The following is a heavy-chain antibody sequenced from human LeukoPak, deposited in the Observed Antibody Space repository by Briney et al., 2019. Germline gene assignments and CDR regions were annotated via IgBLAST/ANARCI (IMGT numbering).Heavy chain of an antibody. J-gene: IGHJ4*02. V-gene: IGHV3-33*06. D-gene: IGHD5-24*01. CDR2: IWYDGSNK. CDR3: AKVGDGYNNY. CDR1: GFTFSSYG. Sequence: QPGRSLRLSCAASGFTFSSYGMHWVRQAPGKGLEWVAVIWYDGSNKYYADSVKGRFTTSRDNSKNTLYLQMNSLRAEDTAVYYCAKVGDGYNNYWGQGTLVTVSS.